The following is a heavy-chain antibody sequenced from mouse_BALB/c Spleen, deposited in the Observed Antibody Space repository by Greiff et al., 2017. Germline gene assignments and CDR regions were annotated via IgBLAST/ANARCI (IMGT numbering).Heavy chain of an antibody. CDR2: INSNGGST. V-gene: IGHV5-6-3*01. CDR1: GFTFSSYG. CDR3: AGEWYGYDYDYYCAMDY. J-gene: IGHJ4*01. D-gene: IGHD2-4*01. Sequence: EVHLVESGGGLVQPGGSLKLSCAASGFTFSSYGMSWVRQTPDKRLELVATINSNGGSTYYPDSVKGRFTISRDNAKNTLYLQMSSLKSEDAAMYYCAGEWYGYDYDYYCAMDYWGEGTSVTVSS.